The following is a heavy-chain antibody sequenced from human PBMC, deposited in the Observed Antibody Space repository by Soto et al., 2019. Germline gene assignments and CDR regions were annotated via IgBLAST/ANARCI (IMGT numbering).Heavy chain of an antibody. J-gene: IGHJ6*02. D-gene: IGHD3-3*01. CDR2: ISYDGSNK. Sequence: PGGSLRLSCAASGFTFISYAMHWGRQAPGKGLEWVAVISYDGSNKYYADSVKGRFTISRDNSKNTLYLQMNSLRAEDTAVYYSARGNDFWSDNTNYGMDVWGQGTTVTVSS. V-gene: IGHV3-30-3*01. CDR3: ARGNDFWSDNTNYGMDV. CDR1: GFTFISYA.